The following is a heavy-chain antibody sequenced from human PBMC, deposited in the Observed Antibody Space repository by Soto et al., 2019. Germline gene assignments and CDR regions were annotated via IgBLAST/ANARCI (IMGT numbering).Heavy chain of an antibody. V-gene: IGHV3-21*01. CDR1: GFTFSSYS. Sequence: GGSLRLSCAASGFTFSSYSMNWVRQAPGKGLEWVSSISSSSYIYYADSVKGRFTISRDNAKNSLYLQMNSLRAEDTAVYYCARDRYCSSTSCTDYWGQGTLVTVSS. CDR2: ISSSSYI. D-gene: IGHD2-2*01. J-gene: IGHJ4*02. CDR3: ARDRYCSSTSCTDY.